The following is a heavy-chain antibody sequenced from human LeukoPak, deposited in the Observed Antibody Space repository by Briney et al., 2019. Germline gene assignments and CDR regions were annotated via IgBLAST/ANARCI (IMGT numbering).Heavy chain of an antibody. J-gene: IGHJ5*02. CDR2: ISAYNGNT. V-gene: IGHV1-18*01. D-gene: IGHD3-22*01. Sequence: ASVKVYCKASGYTFTSYGISWVRQAPGQGLEWMGWISAYNGNTNYAQKLQGRVTMTTDTSTSTAYMELRSLRSDDTAVYYCARGPRYYYDSSGYRYNWFDPWGQGTLVTVSS. CDR3: ARGPRYYYDSSGYRYNWFDP. CDR1: GYTFTSYG.